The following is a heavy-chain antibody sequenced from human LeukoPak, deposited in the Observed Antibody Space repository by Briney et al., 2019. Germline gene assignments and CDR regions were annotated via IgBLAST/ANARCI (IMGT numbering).Heavy chain of an antibody. V-gene: IGHV3-23*01. CDR1: GFTVSTYA. CDR2: IDIGGGTT. J-gene: IGHJ4*02. CDR3: AKDYRGSFTD. Sequence: PGGSLRLSCAASGFTVSTYAMSWVRQAPGMGLQLVSAIDIGGGTTYCADSVKGRFTISRDNSKNTLYLQMDSLRAEDTAVYFCAKDYRGSFTDWGQGTLVTVSS. D-gene: IGHD1-26*01.